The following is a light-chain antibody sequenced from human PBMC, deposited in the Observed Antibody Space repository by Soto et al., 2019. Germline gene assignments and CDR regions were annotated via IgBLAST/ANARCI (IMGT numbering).Light chain of an antibody. Sequence: SYELTQPSSVSVSPGQTARITCSGDVLAKKYARWFQQKPGQAPVLVIYKDSERPSGIPERFSGSSSGTTVTLTISGAQVEDEADYYCYSAADNKSSVFGGGTKLTVL. V-gene: IGLV3-27*01. CDR2: KDS. J-gene: IGLJ3*02. CDR1: VLAKKY. CDR3: YSAADNKSSV.